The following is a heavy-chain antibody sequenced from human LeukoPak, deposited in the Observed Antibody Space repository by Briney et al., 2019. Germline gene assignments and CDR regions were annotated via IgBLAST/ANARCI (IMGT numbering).Heavy chain of an antibody. CDR3: AKEVDSGPSIAAGFDP. D-gene: IGHD6-13*01. CDR2: IWYDGSNK. V-gene: IGHV3-33*06. CDR1: GFTFSSYG. Sequence: RRSLRLSCAASGFTFSSYGMHWVRQAPGKGLEWVAVIWYDGSNKYYADSVKGRFTISRDNSKNTLYLQMNSLRAEDTAVYYCAKEVDSGPSIAAGFDPWGQGTLVTVSS. J-gene: IGHJ5*02.